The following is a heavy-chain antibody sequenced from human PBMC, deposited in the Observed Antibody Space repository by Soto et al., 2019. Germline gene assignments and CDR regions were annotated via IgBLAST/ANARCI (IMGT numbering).Heavy chain of an antibody. CDR3: ARGPYSSSSEWLVY. D-gene: IGHD6-6*01. CDR2: MNPNSGNT. J-gene: IGHJ4*02. V-gene: IGHV1-8*01. Sequence: ASVKVSCKASGYTFTSYDINWVRQDNGQGLEWMGWMNPNSGNTGYAQKFQGRVTMTRNTSISTAYMELSSLRSEDTAVYYCARGPYSSSSEWLVYWGQGTLVTVSS. CDR1: GYTFTSYD.